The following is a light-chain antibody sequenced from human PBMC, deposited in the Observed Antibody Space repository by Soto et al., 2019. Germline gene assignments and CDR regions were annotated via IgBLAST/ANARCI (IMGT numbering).Light chain of an antibody. J-gene: IGKJ4*01. CDR3: HQYGSSPA. V-gene: IGKV3-20*01. Sequence: ETVLTQSPGTLSLSPGERATLSCRASQSVSSSYLAWYQQKPGQAPRLLIYGASSRATGIPDRFSGSGSGTDFTLTISRLEPEDFEVYYCHQYGSSPAFGGGTKVEIK. CDR1: QSVSSSY. CDR2: GAS.